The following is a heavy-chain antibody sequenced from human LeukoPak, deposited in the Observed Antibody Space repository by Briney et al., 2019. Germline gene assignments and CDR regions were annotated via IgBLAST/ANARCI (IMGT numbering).Heavy chain of an antibody. J-gene: IGHJ3*02. CDR3: ARDSHYYDSSGYAFDI. CDR2: IYGGGST. CDR1: GFTVSSYY. Sequence: PGGSLRLSCAASGFTVSSYYMSWVRQAPGKGLEWVSVIYGGGSTYYADSVKGRFTISRDNSKNTLYLQMNSLRAEDTAVYYCARDSHYYDSSGYAFDIWGQGTMVTVSS. D-gene: IGHD3-22*01. V-gene: IGHV3-66*01.